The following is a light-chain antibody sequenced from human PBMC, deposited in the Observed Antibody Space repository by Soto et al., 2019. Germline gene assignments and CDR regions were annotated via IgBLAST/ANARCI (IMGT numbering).Light chain of an antibody. J-gene: IGLJ1*01. CDR3: QSYDSSLSGSYV. V-gene: IGLV1-40*01. Sequence: QSVLTQPPSVSGAPGQRVTISRTGSSSNIGARYDVHWYQHLPGTAPKLLIYGNSNRPSGVPDRFSGSKSGTSASLAITGLQAEDEADYYCQSYDSSLSGSYVFGTGTKVTVL. CDR2: GNS. CDR1: SSNIGARYD.